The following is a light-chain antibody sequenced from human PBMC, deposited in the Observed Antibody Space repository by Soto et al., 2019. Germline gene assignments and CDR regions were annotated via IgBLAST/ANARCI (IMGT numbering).Light chain of an antibody. CDR2: EVT. CDR3: SSYAGTAYV. Sequence: QSALTHPRSVSGSPGQSVSISCTGTSSDVGAYNFVSWYQQHPGKAPKLMIYEVTKRPSGVPDRFSGSKSGNTASLTVSGLQAEDEADYYCSSYAGTAYVFGTGTKVTVL. V-gene: IGLV2-11*01. J-gene: IGLJ1*01. CDR1: SSDVGAYNF.